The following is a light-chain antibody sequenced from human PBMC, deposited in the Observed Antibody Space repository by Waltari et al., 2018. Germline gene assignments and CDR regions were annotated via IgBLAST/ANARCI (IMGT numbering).Light chain of an antibody. CDR2: DVR. V-gene: IGLV2-11*01. Sequence: QSALTQPRSVSGSPGQSVTISCTGTSSDVGGYKYVSWYQQHPGKAPKLMILDVRKRPPVVPDRFSGSKSGSTASLTISGLQAEDEADYYCCSYAGSRWVFGGGTKLTVL. CDR3: CSYAGSRWV. J-gene: IGLJ3*02. CDR1: SSDVGGYKY.